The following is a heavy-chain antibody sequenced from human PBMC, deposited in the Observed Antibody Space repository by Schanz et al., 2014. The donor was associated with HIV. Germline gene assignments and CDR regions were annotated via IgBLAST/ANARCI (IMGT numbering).Heavy chain of an antibody. Sequence: EVQLLESGGGLVQPGGSLRLSCAASGFTFSSYAMSWVRQAPGKGLEWVSLINWNGDTTKYADAVKGRFYISRDNAKNTLFLQINSLTAEDTALYYCTAYNWHRGQYWGQGTLVTVSS. D-gene: IGHD2-21*01. J-gene: IGHJ4*02. CDR1: GFTFSSYA. CDR3: TAYNWHRGQY. V-gene: IGHV3-23*01. CDR2: INWNGDTT.